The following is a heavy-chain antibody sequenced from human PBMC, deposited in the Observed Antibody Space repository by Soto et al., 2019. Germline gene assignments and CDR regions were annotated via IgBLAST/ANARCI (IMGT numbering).Heavy chain of an antibody. Sequence: GASVKVSCKASGYTFTSYGISWVRQAPGQGLEWMGGFNAEDGKTNYAQKFQGRVTMTEDTSTDTAYMELSSLRSEDTAMYYCAKARCYTTDCYVPDSWGQGTLVTVSS. CDR3: AKARCYTTDCYVPDS. D-gene: IGHD3-16*02. V-gene: IGHV1-18*01. CDR1: GYTFTSYG. CDR2: FNAEDGKT. J-gene: IGHJ5*01.